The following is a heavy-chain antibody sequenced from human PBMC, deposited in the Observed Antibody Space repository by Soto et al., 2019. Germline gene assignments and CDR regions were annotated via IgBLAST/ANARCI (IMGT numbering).Heavy chain of an antibody. CDR2: LYYTGST. CDR1: GGSISDFY. V-gene: IGHV4-59*01. J-gene: IGHJ6*02. CDR3: ARGGGYDFRSSQAPPIDV. D-gene: IGHD3-3*01. Sequence: LSLTCNVSGGSISDFYWSWIRQSPGKRLEWIGYLYYTGSTNYNPALKSRVTISLDTSKNQFSLKVRSVTAADTAVYYCARGGGYDFRSSQAPPIDVWGRGTTVTVSS.